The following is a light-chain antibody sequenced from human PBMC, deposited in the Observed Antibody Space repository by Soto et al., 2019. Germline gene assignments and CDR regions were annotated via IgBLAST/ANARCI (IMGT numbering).Light chain of an antibody. J-gene: IGKJ2*01. CDR3: QQYYSTPYT. V-gene: IGKV4-1*01. CDR2: WAS. CDR1: QSVLYSSNHKNY. Sequence: DIVMTQSPDSLAVSLGERATINCKSSQSVLYSSNHKNYLAWYQQKPGQPPKLLIYWASTRESGVPDRFSGSGSGSDFTLTISSLQAEDVAVYYCQQYYSTPYTFGQGTKLESK.